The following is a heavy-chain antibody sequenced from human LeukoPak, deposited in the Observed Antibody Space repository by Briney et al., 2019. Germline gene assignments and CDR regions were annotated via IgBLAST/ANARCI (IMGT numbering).Heavy chain of an antibody. J-gene: IGHJ4*02. Sequence: SETLSLTCTVSGDSISNYYWSWIRQPPGKKLEWIVYIYYSGSTNYNPSLKSRVTISIDTSKNQLSLNLISVTAADTAVYYCARERYYYDSNGYPTYFDYWGQGTLVTVSS. CDR3: ARERYYYDSNGYPTYFDY. CDR2: IYYSGST. CDR1: GDSISNYY. D-gene: IGHD3-22*01. V-gene: IGHV4-59*01.